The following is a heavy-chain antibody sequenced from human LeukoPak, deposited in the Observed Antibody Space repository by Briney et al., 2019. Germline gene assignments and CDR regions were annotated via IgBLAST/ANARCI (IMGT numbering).Heavy chain of an antibody. Sequence: GESLKISCKGSGYSFTSYWIGWVRQMPGKGLEWMGIIYPGDSDTRYSPSFQGQVTISADKSISTAYLQWSSLKASDTAMCYCARRPKGYDSSGRGAFDIWGQGTMVTVSS. CDR3: ARRPKGYDSSGRGAFDI. CDR2: IYPGDSDT. J-gene: IGHJ3*02. CDR1: GYSFTSYW. D-gene: IGHD3-22*01. V-gene: IGHV5-51*01.